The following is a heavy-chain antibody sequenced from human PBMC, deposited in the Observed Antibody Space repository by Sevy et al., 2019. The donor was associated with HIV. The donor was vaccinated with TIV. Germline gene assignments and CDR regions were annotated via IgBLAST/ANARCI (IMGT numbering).Heavy chain of an antibody. CDR1: GFTFSSYA. CDR3: AKMKHSSGWYGN. V-gene: IGHV3-23*01. D-gene: IGHD6-19*01. CDR2: ISGSGGST. J-gene: IGHJ4*02. Sequence: GGSLRLSCAASGFTFSSYAMSWVRQAPGKGLEWVSAISGSGGSTYYADSVKGRFTISRDNSKNTLYLQMNSLRAEDTAVYYSAKMKHSSGWYGNWGQGTLVTVSS.